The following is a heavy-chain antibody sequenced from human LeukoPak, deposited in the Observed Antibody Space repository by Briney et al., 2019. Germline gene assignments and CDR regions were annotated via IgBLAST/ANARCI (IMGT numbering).Heavy chain of an antibody. CDR2: INPKSGVT. CDR3: ARGWGSLYYFDF. V-gene: IGHV1-2*02. J-gene: IGHJ4*02. CDR1: GYTFSDYF. D-gene: IGHD3-16*01. Sequence: ASVKVSCKASGYTFSDYFVHWVRQAPGQGLEWMGWINPKSGVTKYAQKFQGRVTMVRDTATSTVYMDLSSLTSDDTAVYFCARGWGSLYYFDFRGQGTLVTVSS.